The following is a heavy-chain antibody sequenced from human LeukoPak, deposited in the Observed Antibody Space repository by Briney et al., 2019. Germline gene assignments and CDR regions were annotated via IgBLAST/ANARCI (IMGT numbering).Heavy chain of an antibody. V-gene: IGHV3-23*01. CDR2: ISGSGGST. J-gene: IGHJ4*02. D-gene: IGHD3-22*01. CDR3: AKDFRQYYYDSSGYYDY. CDR1: AFTVSTNY. Sequence: GGSLRLSCVASAFTVSTNYMIWVRQAPGKGLEWVSAISGSGGSTYYADSVKGRFTISRDNSKNTLYLQMNSLRAEDTAVYYCAKDFRQYYYDSSGYYDYWGQGTLVTVSS.